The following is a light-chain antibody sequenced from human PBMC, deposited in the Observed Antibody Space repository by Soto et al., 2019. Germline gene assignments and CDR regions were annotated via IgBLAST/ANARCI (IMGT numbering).Light chain of an antibody. CDR1: QGVGNKY. CDR3: QQYPHAHGIP. V-gene: IGKV3-20*01. J-gene: IGKJ5*01. Sequence: EIALTQSPGTLSLSPGERATLSCRASQGVGNKYLAWYQQRPGQAPSLPIYAASSRATGVPDRFSGSGSGTDFTLTISRLEPEDFAVYYCQQYPHAHGIPFCQGTRLEIK. CDR2: AAS.